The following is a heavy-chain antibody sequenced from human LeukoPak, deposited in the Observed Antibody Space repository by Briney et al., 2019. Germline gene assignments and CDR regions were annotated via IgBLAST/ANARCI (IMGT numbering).Heavy chain of an antibody. J-gene: IGHJ4*02. Sequence: GRSLRLSCAASGFTFSSYAMSWVRQAPGKGLEWVSGISGSGDNTYYADSVKGRFTISRDNSKNTLYVQVNSLGTEDTAAYYGAEGSYYDSSGSFYFDYWGQGTLVTVSS. CDR2: ISGSGDNT. CDR1: GFTFSSYA. D-gene: IGHD3-22*01. CDR3: AEGSYYDSSGSFYFDY. V-gene: IGHV3-23*01.